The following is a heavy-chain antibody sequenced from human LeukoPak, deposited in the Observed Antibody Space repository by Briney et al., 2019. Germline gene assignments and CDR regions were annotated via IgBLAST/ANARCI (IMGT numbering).Heavy chain of an antibody. CDR2: ISGSGGST. J-gene: IGHJ4*02. V-gene: IGHV3-23*01. D-gene: IGHD3-22*01. Sequence: GGSLRLSCAASGFTFSSYAMSWVRQAPGKGLEWVSGISGSGGSTYYADSVKGRFTISRDNSKNTLCLQMNSLRAEDTAVYYCAKSYYYDSSGYYHSPTFDYWGQGTLVTVSS. CDR1: GFTFSSYA. CDR3: AKSYYYDSSGYYHSPTFDY.